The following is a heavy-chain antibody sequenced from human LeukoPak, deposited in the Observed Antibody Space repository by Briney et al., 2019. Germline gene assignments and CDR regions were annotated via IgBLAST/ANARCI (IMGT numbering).Heavy chain of an antibody. CDR1: GGSISSSSYY. CDR3: ASQGDPALGYCSSTSCPFDY. J-gene: IGHJ4*02. V-gene: IGHV4-39*07. Sequence: SETLSLTCTVSGGSISSSSYYWGWIRQPPGKGLEWIGSIYYSGSTYYNPSLKSRVTISVDTSKNQFSLKLSSVTAADTAVYYCASQGDPALGYCSSTSCPFDYWGQGTLVTVSS. CDR2: IYYSGST. D-gene: IGHD2-2*01.